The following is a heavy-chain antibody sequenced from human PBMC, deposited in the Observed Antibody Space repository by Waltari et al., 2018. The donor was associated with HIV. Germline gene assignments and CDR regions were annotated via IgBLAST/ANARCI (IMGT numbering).Heavy chain of an antibody. CDR3: ARDEVGPNRFDP. J-gene: IGHJ5*02. CDR1: DYSINSGYY. V-gene: IGHV4-38-2*02. Sequence: QVQLQESGPGLVKPSETLSLTCTVSDYSINSGYYWAWIRQPPGKGLEWIGSIYHSGSTYYNPSLKSRVTISIDTSKNQFSLKLSSVTAADTAVYYCARDEVGPNRFDPWGQGTLVSVSS. CDR2: IYHSGST.